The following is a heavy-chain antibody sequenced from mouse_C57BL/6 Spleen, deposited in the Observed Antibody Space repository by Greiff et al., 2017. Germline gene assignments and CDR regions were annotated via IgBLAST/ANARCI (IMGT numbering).Heavy chain of an antibody. Sequence: VQLQQSGPELVKPGASVKIPCKASGYTFTDYNMDWVKQSHGKSLEWIGDINPNNGGTIYHQKFKGKATLTVDKSSSTAYMELRSLTSEDTAVYYCARNSNSFFDYWGQGTTLTVSS. CDR2: INPNNGGT. D-gene: IGHD2-5*01. J-gene: IGHJ2*01. V-gene: IGHV1-18*01. CDR1: GYTFTDYN. CDR3: ARNSNSFFDY.